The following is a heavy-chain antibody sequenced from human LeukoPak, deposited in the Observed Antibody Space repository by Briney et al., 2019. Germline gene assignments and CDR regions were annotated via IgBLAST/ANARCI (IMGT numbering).Heavy chain of an antibody. Sequence: SETLSLTCTVSGGSISSGDYYWSWIRQPPGKGLERIGYIYYSGSTYYNPSLKSRVTISVDTSKNQFSLKLSSVTAADTAVYYCARDSPDSSGWSDAFDIWGQGTMVTVSS. V-gene: IGHV4-30-4*01. J-gene: IGHJ3*02. CDR3: ARDSPDSSGWSDAFDI. CDR1: GGSISSGDYY. CDR2: IYYSGST. D-gene: IGHD6-19*01.